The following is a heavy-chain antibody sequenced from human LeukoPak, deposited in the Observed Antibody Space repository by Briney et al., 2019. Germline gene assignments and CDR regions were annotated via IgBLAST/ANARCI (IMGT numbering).Heavy chain of an antibody. CDR1: GFTFSSYG. Sequence: GGSLRLSCAASGFTFSSYGMHWVRQAPGKGLEWVAVISYDGSNKYYADSVKGRFTISRDNSKNTLYLQMNSLRAEDTAVYYCARDAYYGSGYFDYWGQGTLVTVSS. J-gene: IGHJ4*02. V-gene: IGHV3-30*03. D-gene: IGHD3-10*01. CDR3: ARDAYYGSGYFDY. CDR2: ISYDGSNK.